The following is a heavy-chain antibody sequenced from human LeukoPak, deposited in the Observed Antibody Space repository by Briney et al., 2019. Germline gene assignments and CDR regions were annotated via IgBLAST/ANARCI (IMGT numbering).Heavy chain of an antibody. CDR3: AKCRGSSWSDYFDY. CDR2: ISDSGGST. Sequence: PGGSLRLSCAASGFTFSTCWMHWVRQTPGKGLVWVSAISDSGGSTYYADSVKGRFTISRDNSRNTLYLQMNTLRAEDTAVYYCAKCRGSSWSDYFDYWGQGTLVTVSS. CDR1: GFTFSTCW. D-gene: IGHD6-13*01. V-gene: IGHV3-23*01. J-gene: IGHJ4*02.